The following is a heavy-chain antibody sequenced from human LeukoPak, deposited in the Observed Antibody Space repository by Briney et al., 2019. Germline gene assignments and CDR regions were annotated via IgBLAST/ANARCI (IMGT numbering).Heavy chain of an antibody. V-gene: IGHV1-46*01. CDR3: ARLSQQTFDI. Sequence: ASVKVSCKASGYTFTTYYMHLVRQAPGQGLEWMGIIDPSGGSTSYAQKFQGRVTMTRDTSTSTVYMEMSSLRSDDTAVYYCARLSQQTFDIWGQGTLVTVSS. J-gene: IGHJ3*02. CDR2: IDPSGGST. CDR1: GYTFTTYY.